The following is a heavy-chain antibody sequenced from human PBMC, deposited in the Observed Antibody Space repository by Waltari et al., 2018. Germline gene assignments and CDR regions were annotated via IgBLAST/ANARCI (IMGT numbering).Heavy chain of an antibody. D-gene: IGHD2-21*01. CDR3: ARDFIPQDYYYYYDLDV. V-gene: IGHV1-18*01. J-gene: IGHJ6*02. Sequence: QVQLVQSGVEVKKPGASVKVSCKASGYVFTSSGISWWRQAPGQGLEWMGWISGYNDNTNYAQKFQGRVTMTTDTSTSTAYMELRSLRSDDTAVYYCARDFIPQDYYYYYDLDVWGQGTTVTVSS. CDR1: GYVFTSSG. CDR2: ISGYNDNT.